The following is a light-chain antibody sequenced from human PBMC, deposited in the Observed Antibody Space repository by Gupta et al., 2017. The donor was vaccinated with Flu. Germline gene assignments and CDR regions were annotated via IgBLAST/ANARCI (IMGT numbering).Light chain of an antibody. CDR3: RQSIQFPFT. Sequence: VTPGQPASIFRKSSQSLLHSDGKTYLFWYLQKEGQPPQLLIYEVSNRFSGVPDRISGSGSGTDFTLKISRVEAEDVGIYYCRQSIQFPFTFGGGTKVEIK. CDR1: QSLLHSDGKTY. J-gene: IGKJ4*01. CDR2: EVS. V-gene: IGKV2D-29*01.